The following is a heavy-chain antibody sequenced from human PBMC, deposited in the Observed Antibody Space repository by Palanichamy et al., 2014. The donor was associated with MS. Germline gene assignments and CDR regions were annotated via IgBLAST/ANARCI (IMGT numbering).Heavy chain of an antibody. D-gene: IGHD3-3*01. CDR3: ARGSGNGYFSYSYYAMDL. CDR1: GYSFTSSD. CDR2: MNPRSGDT. Sequence: QVQLAQSGAEVKQPGASVKVSCKASGYSFTSSDINWVRQATGQGLEWMGWMNPRSGDTGYAQKFQGRVTMTRDTSISTAYMELSSLRSEDTAVYYCARGSGNGYFSYSYYAMDLWGQGTTVTVSS. J-gene: IGHJ6*02. V-gene: IGHV1-8*01.